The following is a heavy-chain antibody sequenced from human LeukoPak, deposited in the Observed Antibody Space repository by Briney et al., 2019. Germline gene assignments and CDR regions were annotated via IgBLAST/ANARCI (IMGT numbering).Heavy chain of an antibody. CDR3: ANDYSLSGRRGYFDL. D-gene: IGHD3-10*01. Sequence: GGSLRLSCAASGFTFSNYGVHWVRQAPGKGLEWVAVISYDGSNKYYADSVKGRFTISRDNSNNTLYLQMNSLRAEDTAVYYCANDYSLSGRRGYFDLWGRGALVTVSS. CDR1: GFTFSNYG. J-gene: IGHJ2*01. V-gene: IGHV3-30*18. CDR2: ISYDGSNK.